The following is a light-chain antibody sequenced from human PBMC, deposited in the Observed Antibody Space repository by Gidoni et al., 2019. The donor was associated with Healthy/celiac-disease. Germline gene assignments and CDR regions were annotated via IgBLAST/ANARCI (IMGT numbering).Light chain of an antibody. V-gene: IGLV5-45*02. CDR2: YKSDSDK. CDR1: SGINVGTYR. CDR3: MIWHSSAVV. J-gene: IGLJ2*01. Sequence: QAVLTQPSSLSASPAASASLPCTLRSGINVGTYRIYWYQQKPGSPPQYLLRYKSDSDKQPGSGVPSRFSGSKDASANAGILLISGLQSEDEADYYCMIWHSSAVVFGGGTKLTVL.